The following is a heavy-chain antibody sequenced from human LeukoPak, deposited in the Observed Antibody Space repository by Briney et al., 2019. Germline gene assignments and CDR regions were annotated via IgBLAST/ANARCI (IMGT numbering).Heavy chain of an antibody. CDR2: IWYDGSNE. D-gene: IGHD6-19*01. V-gene: IGHV3-33*08. Sequence: GGSLRLSCAASGFTFSSYAMSWVRQAPGKGLEWVAIIWYDGSNENYGDSVKGRFTISRDNSKNTVDLQMNSLRAEDTAVYYCARDRGSSVWYGIAFDIWGQGTMVTVSS. CDR1: GFTFSSYA. J-gene: IGHJ3*02. CDR3: ARDRGSSVWYGIAFDI.